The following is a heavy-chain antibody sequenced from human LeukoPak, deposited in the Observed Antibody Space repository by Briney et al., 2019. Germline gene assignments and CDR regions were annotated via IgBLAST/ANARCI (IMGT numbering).Heavy chain of an antibody. CDR1: GFTFSSYS. J-gene: IGHJ4*02. CDR3: ARDQLGYSSVYFDY. D-gene: IGHD5-18*01. CDR2: ISSSSYI. Sequence: GGSLRLSCAASGFTFSSYSMNWVRQAPGKGLEWVSSISSSSYIYYADSVKGRFTISRDNAKNSLYLQMNSLRAEDTAVYYCARDQLGYSSVYFDYWGQGTLVTVSS. V-gene: IGHV3-21*01.